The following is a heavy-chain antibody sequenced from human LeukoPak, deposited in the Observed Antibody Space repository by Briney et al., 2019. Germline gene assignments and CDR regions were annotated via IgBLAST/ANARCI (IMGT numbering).Heavy chain of an antibody. CDR1: GFIFSSDE. D-gene: IGHD1-26*01. V-gene: IGHV3-48*03. CDR3: ARVGSTSPGDY. Sequence: GGSLRLSCAASGFIFSSDEMNWLRQAPGKGLEWDSYISSSGATVFYADSVKGRFTTSRDNAKNSLHRQMNTLRAEDTAVYYCARVGSTSPGDYWGQGTLVTVSS. J-gene: IGHJ4*02. CDR2: ISSSGATV.